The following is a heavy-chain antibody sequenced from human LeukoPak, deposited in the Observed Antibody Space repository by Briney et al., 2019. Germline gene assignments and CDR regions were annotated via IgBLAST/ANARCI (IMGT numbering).Heavy chain of an antibody. J-gene: IGHJ5*02. CDR2: ISSSSSTI. Sequence: QSGGSLRLSCAASGFTFNSYSMNWVRQAPGKGLEWVSYISSSSSTIYYADSVKGRFTISRDNAKNSLYLQMNSLRAEDTAVYYCARGHQRRDGRNWFDPWGQGTLVTVSS. CDR1: GFTFNSYS. V-gene: IGHV3-48*04. D-gene: IGHD2-2*01. CDR3: ARGHQRRDGRNWFDP.